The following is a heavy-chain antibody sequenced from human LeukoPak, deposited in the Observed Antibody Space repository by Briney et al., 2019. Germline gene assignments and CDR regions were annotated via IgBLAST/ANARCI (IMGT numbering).Heavy chain of an antibody. Sequence: PGGSLRLSCAASGFTFSSYEMDWVRQAPGKGLEWVSYIYSSGGNIYYADSVKGRFTISRDNAKNSLYLQMNSLRAEDTAVYYCAREPDYGDYWGQGTLVTVSS. J-gene: IGHJ4*02. CDR3: AREPDYGDY. V-gene: IGHV3-48*03. CDR1: GFTFSSYE. CDR2: IYSSGGNI. D-gene: IGHD4-17*01.